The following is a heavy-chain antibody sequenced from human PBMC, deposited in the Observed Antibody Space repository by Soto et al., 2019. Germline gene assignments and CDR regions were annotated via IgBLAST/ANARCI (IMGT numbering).Heavy chain of an antibody. CDR3: ARAPSITMIVAQPYPFDF. CDR2: ISAYNGNT. Sequence: ASVKVSCKASGYTFTSYGISWVRQAPGQGLEWMGWISAYNGNTNYAQKLQGRVTMTTDTSTSTAYMELRSLRSDDTAVYYCARAPSITMIVAQPYPFDFCGKGPFLTVSS. J-gene: IGHJ4*02. CDR1: GYTFTSYG. V-gene: IGHV1-18*01. D-gene: IGHD3-22*01.